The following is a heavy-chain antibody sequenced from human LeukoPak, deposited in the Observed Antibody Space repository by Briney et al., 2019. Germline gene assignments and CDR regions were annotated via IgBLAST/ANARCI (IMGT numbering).Heavy chain of an antibody. D-gene: IGHD3-3*01. CDR2: IIPIFGTA. CDR3: ARAHYDFWVYYYYYGMDV. Sequence: GASVKVSCKASGGTFSSYVISWVRQAPGQGLEWMGGIIPIFGTANYAQKFQGRVTITADESTSTAYMELSSLRSEDTAVYYCARAHYDFWVYYYYYGMDVWGQGTTVTVSS. V-gene: IGHV1-69*13. CDR1: GGTFSSYV. J-gene: IGHJ6*02.